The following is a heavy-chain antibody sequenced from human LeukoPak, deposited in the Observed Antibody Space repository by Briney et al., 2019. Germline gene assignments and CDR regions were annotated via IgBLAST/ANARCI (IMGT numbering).Heavy chain of an antibody. Sequence: PGRSMRLSCAASGFTFSSYAMHWVRPAPGKGLGWVAVIPYDGSNKYYADSVKGRFTISRDNSKNTLYLQMNSLRAEDTAVYYCARDHSNYYDSSGLPDYWGQGTLVTVSS. CDR3: ARDHSNYYDSSGLPDY. V-gene: IGHV3-30-3*01. CDR1: GFTFSSYA. J-gene: IGHJ4*02. CDR2: IPYDGSNK. D-gene: IGHD3-22*01.